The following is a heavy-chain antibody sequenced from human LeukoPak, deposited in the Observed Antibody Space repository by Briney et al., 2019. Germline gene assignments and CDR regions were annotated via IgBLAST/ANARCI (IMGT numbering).Heavy chain of an antibody. CDR1: AFTFSSFW. J-gene: IGHJ4*02. V-gene: IGHV3-7*01. CDR3: ARDRGYSTFDY. D-gene: IGHD4-23*01. CDR2: MKEDGGEI. Sequence: GGSLRLSCEASAFTFSSFWMSWVRQAPGKGLEWVANMKEDGGEINYVDSVKGRFTISRDNAKNSLFLQMNSLRVEDTAVYYCARDRGYSTFDYWGQGTLVTVSS.